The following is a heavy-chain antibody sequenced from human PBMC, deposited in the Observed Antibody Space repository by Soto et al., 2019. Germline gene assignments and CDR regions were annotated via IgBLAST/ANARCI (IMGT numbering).Heavy chain of an antibody. J-gene: IGHJ3*02. Sequence: PGGSLRLSSAVAEFTVGSNYMNWVRKTPGKGLEWVSFIYSGGNTYYADSVKGRFTISRDNSKNMLYLQMNSLRVEDTAVYYCAREVRVRGFAFDIWGQGAMVTVSS. V-gene: IGHV3-66*01. CDR3: AREVRVRGFAFDI. D-gene: IGHD3-3*01. CDR2: IYSGGNT. CDR1: EFTVGSNY.